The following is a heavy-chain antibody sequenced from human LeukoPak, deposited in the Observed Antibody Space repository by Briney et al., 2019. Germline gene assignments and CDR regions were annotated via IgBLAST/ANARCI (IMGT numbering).Heavy chain of an antibody. V-gene: IGHV1-69*04. D-gene: IGHD1-26*01. Sequence: SVKVSCKASGGTFSSYAISWVRQAPGPGLEWMGRIIPILGIANYAQKFQGRVTITADKSTSTAYMELSSLRSEDTAMYYCARDLDSGSYNWFDPWGQGTLVTVSS. CDR1: GGTFSSYA. CDR2: IIPILGIA. CDR3: ARDLDSGSYNWFDP. J-gene: IGHJ5*02.